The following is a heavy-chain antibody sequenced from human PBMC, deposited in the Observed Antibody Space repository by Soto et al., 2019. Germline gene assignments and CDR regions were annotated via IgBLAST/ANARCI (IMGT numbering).Heavy chain of an antibody. CDR2: ISYDGSNK. D-gene: IGHD3-22*01. Sequence: GGSLRLSCAASGFTFSSYAMHWVRQAPGKGLEWVAVISYDGSNKYYADSVKGRFTISRDNSKNTLYLQMNSLRAEDTAVYYCARDRRIYYYDSSGYYGYYYYGMDVWGQGTTVTVSS. CDR3: ARDRRIYYYDSSGYYGYYYYGMDV. V-gene: IGHV3-30-3*01. J-gene: IGHJ6*02. CDR1: GFTFSSYA.